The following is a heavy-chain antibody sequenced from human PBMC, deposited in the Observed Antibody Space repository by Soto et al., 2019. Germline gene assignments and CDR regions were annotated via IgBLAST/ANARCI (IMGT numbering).Heavy chain of an antibody. CDR1: GFTFSSYG. Sequence: QVQLVESGGGVVQPGRSLRLSCAASGFTFSSYGMHWVRQAPGKGLEWVAVISYDGSNKYYADSVKGRFTISRDNSKNTLYLQMNSLRAEDTAVYYCAKDYRGITGTSAFDYWGQGTRVTVSS. J-gene: IGHJ4*02. CDR2: ISYDGSNK. CDR3: AKDYRGITGTSAFDY. D-gene: IGHD1-7*01. V-gene: IGHV3-30*18.